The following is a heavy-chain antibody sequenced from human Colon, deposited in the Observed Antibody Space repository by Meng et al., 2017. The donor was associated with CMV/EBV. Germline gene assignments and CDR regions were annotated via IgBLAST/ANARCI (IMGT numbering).Heavy chain of an antibody. CDR3: ARDANRLWFDP. D-gene: IGHD4/OR15-4a*01. CDR2: LDDSGRT. J-gene: IGHJ5*02. CDR1: GGSISGNAYY. V-gene: IGHV4-39*07. Sequence: CSVAGGSISGNAYYWCWIRQPPGKGLEWIGSLDDSGRTFYNPSFKSRVTMSVDASKNQFSLRLNSTTAADTAVYYCARDANRLWFDPWGQGTLVTVSS.